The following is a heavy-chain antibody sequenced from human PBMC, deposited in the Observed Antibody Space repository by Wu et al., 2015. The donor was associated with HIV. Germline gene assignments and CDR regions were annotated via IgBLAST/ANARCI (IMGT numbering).Heavy chain of an antibody. D-gene: IGHD2-2*01. CDR2: INPNSGGT. CDR1: GYTFTGYY. J-gene: IGHJ5*02. Sequence: QVQLVQSGAEVKKPGASVKVPCKASGYTFTGYYMHWVRQAPGQGLEWMGWINPNSGGTNYAQKFQGRVTMTRDTSISTAYMELSRLRSDDTAVYYCAREFISVPAAAGAAAATGWFDPWGQGTLVTVSS. CDR3: AREFISVPAAAGAAAATGWFDP. V-gene: IGHV1-2*02.